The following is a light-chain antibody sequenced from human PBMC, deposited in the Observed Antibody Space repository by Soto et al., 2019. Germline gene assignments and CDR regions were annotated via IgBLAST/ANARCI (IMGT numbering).Light chain of an antibody. V-gene: IGKV1-5*01. Sequence: DIHMTQSLGCLSASVGDRVIITCRASQSMSNHLNWYHQKPGKAPELLIYDASSLESGVPSRFSGSGSGTEFTLTISSLQPDDFATYSCQQYNSYWTFGQGTKV. CDR2: DAS. CDR3: QQYNSYWT. CDR1: QSMSNH. J-gene: IGKJ1*01.